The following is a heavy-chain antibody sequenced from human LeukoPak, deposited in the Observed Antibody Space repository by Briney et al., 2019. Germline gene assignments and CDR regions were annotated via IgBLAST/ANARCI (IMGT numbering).Heavy chain of an antibody. D-gene: IGHD1-1*01. CDR2: NGIDSGNT. CDR3: ARDHNYAFDN. V-gene: IGHV3-11*06. CDR1: GVPFIEYC. J-gene: IGHJ4*02. Sequence: GGSLRLSCIAPGVPFIEYCINWVRPAPGQGLGWISYNGIDSGNTKYADSVRGRFTISTDKAKNSLYLQMNSLRVEDTAVYYCARDHNYAFDNWGQGTLVSVAS.